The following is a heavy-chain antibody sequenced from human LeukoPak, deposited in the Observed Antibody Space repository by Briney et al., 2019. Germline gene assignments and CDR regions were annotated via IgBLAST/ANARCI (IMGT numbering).Heavy chain of an antibody. CDR1: GGSFSGYY. V-gene: IGHV4-34*01. D-gene: IGHD3-10*01. J-gene: IGHJ3*02. CDR3: ERSGLIMVRGVIIRRSAFDI. Sequence: SETLSLTCAVYGGSFSGYYWSWIRQPPGKGLEWIGEINHSGSTNYNPSLKSRVTISVDTSKNQFSLKLSSVTAADTAVYYCERSGLIMVRGVIIRRSAFDIWGQGTMVTVSS. CDR2: INHSGST.